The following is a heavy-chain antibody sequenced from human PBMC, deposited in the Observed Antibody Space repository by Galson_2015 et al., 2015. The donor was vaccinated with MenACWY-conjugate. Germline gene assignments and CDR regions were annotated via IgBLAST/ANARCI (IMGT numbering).Heavy chain of an antibody. Sequence: LRLSCAAAGFTFSSYGVNWVRQAPGTGVEWVSYISRSSSTIYYADSVKGRFTISRDNAKNSLYLQMNSLRAEDTAVYYCERDRTVVVGAARITTCDYWGQGTLVTVSS. CDR3: ERDRTVVVGAARITTCDY. V-gene: IGHV3-48*04. D-gene: IGHD2-15*01. CDR2: ISRSSSTI. J-gene: IGHJ4*02. CDR1: GFTFSSYG.